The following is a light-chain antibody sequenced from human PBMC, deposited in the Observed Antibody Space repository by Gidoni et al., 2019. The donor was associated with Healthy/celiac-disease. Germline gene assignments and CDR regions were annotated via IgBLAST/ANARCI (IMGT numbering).Light chain of an antibody. V-gene: IGKV1-39*01. CDR1: QSISSY. J-gene: IGKJ1*01. CDR3: QQSYSTLEWT. CDR2: AAS. Sequence: IQITQSPSSLSASVGDRVTITCRASQSISSYLNWYQQKPGKAPKLLIYAASTLQSGVPSRFSGSGSGTDFTLTISSLQPEDFATYYCQQSYSTLEWTFXQXTKVEIK.